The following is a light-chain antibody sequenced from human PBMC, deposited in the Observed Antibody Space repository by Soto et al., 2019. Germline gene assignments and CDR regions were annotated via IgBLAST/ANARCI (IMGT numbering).Light chain of an antibody. CDR2: WAS. V-gene: IGKV4-1*01. J-gene: IGKJ4*01. CDR1: QSVLYSSNNKNY. Sequence: DIVMTQSPDSLAVSLGERATINCKSSQSVLYSSNNKNYLAWYQQKPGQPPKLLIYWASTRESGVPDRFSGRGSGTDFTLTISSLQAEDVAVYYGQQYYSTLTFGGGTKVEIK. CDR3: QQYYSTLT.